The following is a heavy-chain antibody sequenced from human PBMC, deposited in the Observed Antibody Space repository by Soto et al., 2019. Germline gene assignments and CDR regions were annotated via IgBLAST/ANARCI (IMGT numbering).Heavy chain of an antibody. D-gene: IGHD3-3*01. V-gene: IGHV3-23*01. CDR3: ARIGHITIHDWFDP. CDR2: ISGSGGSA. J-gene: IGHJ5*02. CDR1: GFTFSSYA. Sequence: PGGSLRLSCAASGFTFSSYAMSWVRQAPGKGLEWVSAISGSGGSAYYADSVKGRFTISRDNSKNTLYLQMNSLRAEDTAVYYCARIGHITIHDWFDPWGQGTLVTVSS.